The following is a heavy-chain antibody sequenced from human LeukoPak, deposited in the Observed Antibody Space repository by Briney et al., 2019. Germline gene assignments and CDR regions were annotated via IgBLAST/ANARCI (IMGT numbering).Heavy chain of an antibody. CDR2: INSDGSST. CDR1: GFTFSSYW. V-gene: IGHV3-74*01. D-gene: IGHD5-24*01. Sequence: HPGGSLRLSCAASGFTFSSYWMHWVRQAPGKGLVWVSRINSDGSSTSYADSVKGRFTISRDNAKNTLYLQMNSLRAEDTAVYYCDRDQVAMAPIGYYYMAVWGNGPTVTVYS. J-gene: IGHJ6*03. CDR3: DRDQVAMAPIGYYYMAV.